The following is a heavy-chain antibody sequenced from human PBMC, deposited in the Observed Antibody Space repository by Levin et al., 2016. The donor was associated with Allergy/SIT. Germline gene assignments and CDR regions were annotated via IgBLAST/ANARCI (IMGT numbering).Heavy chain of an antibody. CDR2: ISGSGGST. CDR3: AKDRRLLSD. V-gene: IGHV3-23*01. J-gene: IGHJ4*02. D-gene: IGHD3-22*01. Sequence: GESLKISCAASGFIFSSYAMTWVRQAPGKGLEWVAVISGSGGSTYYADSVKGRFTISRDKSKNTLYLQMNSLRTEDTGVYYCAKDRRLLSDWGQGTLVTVSS. CDR1: GFIFSSYA.